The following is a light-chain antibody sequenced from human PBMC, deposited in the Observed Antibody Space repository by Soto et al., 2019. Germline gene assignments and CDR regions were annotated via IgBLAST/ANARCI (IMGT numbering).Light chain of an antibody. J-gene: IGKJ5*01. Sequence: EIVLTQSPGTLSLSPGERATLSCRASQSVSSSYLAWYQQKPGQAPRLLIYGASSRATGNPDRFSGSGSGTDFTLTISGLEPEDFSVYYCQQYGSLPGAFGQGTRLEIK. V-gene: IGKV3-20*01. CDR1: QSVSSSY. CDR2: GAS. CDR3: QQYGSLPGA.